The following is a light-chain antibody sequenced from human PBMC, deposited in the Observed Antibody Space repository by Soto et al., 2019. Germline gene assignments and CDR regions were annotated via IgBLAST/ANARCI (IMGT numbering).Light chain of an antibody. CDR3: QQYHNLPLT. J-gene: IGKJ5*01. CDR2: DAS. CDR1: QDISNY. Sequence: DIQMTQSPSSLSASVGDRVTITCQASQDISNYLNWYQQKPGKAPKLLIYDASNSEPGVPSRFSGSRSWTAVTFTISDPQPKDSATSYCQQYHNLPLTFGQGTRLELK. V-gene: IGKV1-33*01.